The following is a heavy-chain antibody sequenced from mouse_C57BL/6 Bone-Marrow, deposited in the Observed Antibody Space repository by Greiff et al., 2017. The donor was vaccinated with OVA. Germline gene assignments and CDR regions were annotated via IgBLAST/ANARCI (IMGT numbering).Heavy chain of an antibody. CDR3: AREGWLLSFAY. D-gene: IGHD1-1*02. CDR1: GYSITSGYY. CDR2: ISYDGSN. Sequence: EVKLMESGPGLVKPSQSLSLTCSVTGYSITSGYYWNWIRQFPGNKLEWMGYISYDGSNNYNPSLKNRISITRDTSKNQFFLKLNSVTTEDTATYYCAREGWLLSFAYWGQGTLVTVSA. J-gene: IGHJ3*01. V-gene: IGHV3-6*01.